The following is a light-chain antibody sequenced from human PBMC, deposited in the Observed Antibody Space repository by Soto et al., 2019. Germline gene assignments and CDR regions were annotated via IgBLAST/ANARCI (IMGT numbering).Light chain of an antibody. V-gene: IGKV1-12*01. CDR3: QQANSVPFT. CDR1: QDIRSW. CDR2: SAS. J-gene: IGKJ3*01. Sequence: DIQMTQSPPSVSASVGDRVTITCRASQDIRSWLAWYQQKPGKAPNLLIYSASSLKRGVPSRFSGSGSGTDFTLTISRLQPEDFATYYCQQANSVPFTFGPGTKVDIK.